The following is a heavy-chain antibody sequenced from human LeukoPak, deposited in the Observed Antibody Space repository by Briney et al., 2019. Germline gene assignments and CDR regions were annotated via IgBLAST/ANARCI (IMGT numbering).Heavy chain of an antibody. V-gene: IGHV3-49*04. Sequence: GGSLRLSCIASGFIFGDYAMSWVRQAPGKGLEWVGFIRSKAYGGATENAASVKGRFTISRDDSKSIAYLQMNSLKTEDTAVYYCTTAWLVRGLFYYFDYWGQGTLVTVSS. CDR1: GFIFGDYA. CDR3: TTAWLVRGLFYYFDY. J-gene: IGHJ4*02. D-gene: IGHD6-19*01. CDR2: IRSKAYGGAT.